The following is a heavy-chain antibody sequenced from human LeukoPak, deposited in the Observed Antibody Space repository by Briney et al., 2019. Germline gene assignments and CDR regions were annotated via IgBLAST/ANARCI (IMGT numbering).Heavy chain of an antibody. D-gene: IGHD4-17*01. CDR1: GGSFSTYA. J-gene: IGHJ4*02. Sequence: SVKVSCKASGGSFSTYAISWARQAPGQGLEWMGRIIPVLGITHFAEKFQDRATITADKSTSTAYMELSSQTSEDTAVYYCAREGDYNSGDAYWGQGTLVTVSS. CDR3: AREGDYNSGDAY. V-gene: IGHV1-69*04. CDR2: IIPVLGIT.